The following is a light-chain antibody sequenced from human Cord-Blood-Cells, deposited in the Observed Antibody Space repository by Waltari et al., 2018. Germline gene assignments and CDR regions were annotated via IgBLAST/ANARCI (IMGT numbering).Light chain of an antibody. Sequence: QSALTQPASVSGSPGQSITISCTGTSSDVGSYNLVSWYQQHPGKAPKLMIYEGSKRPSRVSNRFSGSKSGNTASLTISGLQAEEEADYYCCSYAGSSTVVFGGGTKLTVL. CDR1: SSDVGSYNL. CDR2: EGS. CDR3: CSYAGSSTVV. J-gene: IGLJ2*01. V-gene: IGLV2-23*01.